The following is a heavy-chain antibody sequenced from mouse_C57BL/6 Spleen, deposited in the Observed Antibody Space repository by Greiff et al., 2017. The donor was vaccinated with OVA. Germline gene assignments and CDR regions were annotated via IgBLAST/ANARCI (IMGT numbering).Heavy chain of an antibody. Sequence: QVQLKQPGAELVKPGASVKLSCKASGYTFTSYWMHWVKQRPGQGLEWIGMIHPNSGSTNYNEKFKSKATLTVDKSSSTAYMQLSSLTSEDSAVYYCARSASTVVAKDWGQGTTLTVSS. D-gene: IGHD1-1*01. CDR2: IHPNSGST. V-gene: IGHV1-64*01. CDR3: ARSASTVVAKD. J-gene: IGHJ2*01. CDR1: GYTFTSYW.